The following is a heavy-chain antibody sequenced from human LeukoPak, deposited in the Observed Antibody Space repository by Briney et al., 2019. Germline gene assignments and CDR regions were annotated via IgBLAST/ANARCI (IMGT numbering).Heavy chain of an antibody. J-gene: IGHJ4*02. D-gene: IGHD6-19*01. CDR3: ARDKDSGWYGAFDY. CDR2: IYYSGST. V-gene: IGHV4-59*01. Sequence: SETLSLTCTVSGGSISSYYWSWIRQPPGKGLEWSGYIYYSGSTNYNPSLKSRVTISVDTSKNQSSLKLSSVTAADTAVYYCARDKDSGWYGAFDYWGQGTLVTVSS. CDR1: GGSISSYY.